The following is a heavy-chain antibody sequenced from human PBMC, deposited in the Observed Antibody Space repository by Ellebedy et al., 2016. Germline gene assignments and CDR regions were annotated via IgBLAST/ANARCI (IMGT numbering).Heavy chain of an antibody. Sequence: GGSLRLSCAASGFTFDDYAMTWVRQAPGKGLEWVSGINWNGGSTGYADSVKGRFTISRDNSKITLYLQMNSLRAEDTAVYYCARDPRAVAWGYFDLWGRGTLVTVSS. CDR3: ARDPRAVAWGYFDL. D-gene: IGHD6-19*01. CDR2: INWNGGST. V-gene: IGHV3-20*04. CDR1: GFTFDDYA. J-gene: IGHJ2*01.